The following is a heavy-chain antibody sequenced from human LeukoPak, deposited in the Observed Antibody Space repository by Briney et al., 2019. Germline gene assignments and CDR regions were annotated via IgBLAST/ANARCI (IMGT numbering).Heavy chain of an antibody. V-gene: IGHV4-59*01. D-gene: IGHD2-2*01. J-gene: IGHJ4*02. Sequence: SETLSLTCTVSGGSISSYYWSWIRQPPGKGLEWIGYIYYSGSTNYNPSLKSRVTISVDTSKNQFSLKLSSVTAADTAVYYCASAYCSSTSCPIDYWGQGTLVAVSS. CDR3: ASAYCSSTSCPIDY. CDR1: GGSISSYY. CDR2: IYYSGST.